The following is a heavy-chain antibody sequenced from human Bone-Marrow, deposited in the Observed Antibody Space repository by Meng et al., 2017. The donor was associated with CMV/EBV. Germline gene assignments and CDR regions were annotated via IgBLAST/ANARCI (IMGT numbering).Heavy chain of an antibody. CDR3: ARGVGVAQPNYWYCGMDV. D-gene: IGHD5-24*01. CDR2: INPNSGGT. CDR1: GYTFTGYY. V-gene: IGHV1-2*02. J-gene: IGHJ6*02. Sequence: ASVKVSCKAAGYTFTGYYMHWVRQAPGQGLEWMGWINPNSGGTNYAQKFQGRVTMTRDTSISTAYMELSRLRSADTAVYYCARGVGVAQPNYWYCGMDVWGQGTTVTVSS.